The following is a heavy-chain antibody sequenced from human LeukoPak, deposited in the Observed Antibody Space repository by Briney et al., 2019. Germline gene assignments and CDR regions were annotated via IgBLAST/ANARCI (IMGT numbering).Heavy chain of an antibody. CDR3: ARGRGYCTGVSCDIDY. CDR2: IISRGDTT. V-gene: IGHV3-48*04. D-gene: IGHD2-8*02. J-gene: IGHJ4*02. CDR1: GFTFNAYS. Sequence: GGSLRLSCAASGFTFNAYSMNWVRQAPGKGLEWVSNIISRGDTTHYAASVKGRFTISRDNAKNSVFLHVNSLRGDDTAVYYCARGRGYCTGVSCDIDYWGQGTLVTVSS.